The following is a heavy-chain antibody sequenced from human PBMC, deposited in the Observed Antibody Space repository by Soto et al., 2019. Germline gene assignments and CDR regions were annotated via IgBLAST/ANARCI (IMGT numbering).Heavy chain of an antibody. V-gene: IGHV4-59*08. Sequence: QVQLQESGPGLVKPSETLSLTCTVSGGTIRSWYWSWIRQPPGKGLEWIGYIYYSGSTNCNPSLKSRVTISVDTSKNQFSLKLSSATAADTAVYYCARRYGSAIDYWGQGTLVTVSS. J-gene: IGHJ4*02. CDR3: ARRYGSAIDY. D-gene: IGHD1-26*01. CDR2: IYYSGST. CDR1: GGTIRSWY.